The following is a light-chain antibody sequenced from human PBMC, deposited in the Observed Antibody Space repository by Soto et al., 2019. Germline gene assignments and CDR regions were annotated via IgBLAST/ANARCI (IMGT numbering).Light chain of an antibody. CDR1: QSVSSNY. Sequence: EIVLTQSPGTLSLSPGERATLSCRASQSVSSNYLAWYQQKPGQAPRLLIYGASSRATGIPDRFSGSGSGTDFTLTISRLEPEDFAVYYCQQYGSSSYTFAQGTKLEIK. CDR2: GAS. CDR3: QQYGSSSYT. V-gene: IGKV3-20*01. J-gene: IGKJ2*01.